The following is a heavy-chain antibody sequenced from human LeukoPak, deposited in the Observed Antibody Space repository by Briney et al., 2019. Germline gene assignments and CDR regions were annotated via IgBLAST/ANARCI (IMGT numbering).Heavy chain of an antibody. CDR2: IYHSGIT. J-gene: IGHJ4*02. Sequence: SETLSLTCIVSGYSISGGYYWDWIRQPPGKGLEWIGSIYHSGITYYHPSLKSRVTISVDTSKNNFSLTLNSVTAADTAVYYCARSLDYYDSSGQNYWGQGILVTVSS. V-gene: IGHV4-38-2*02. D-gene: IGHD3-22*01. CDR1: GYSISGGYY. CDR3: ARSLDYYDSSGQNY.